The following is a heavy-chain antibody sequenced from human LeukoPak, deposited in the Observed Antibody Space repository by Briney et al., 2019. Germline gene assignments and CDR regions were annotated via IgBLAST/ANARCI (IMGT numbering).Heavy chain of an antibody. CDR1: GYTFTGYY. CDR2: IIHIFGTA. J-gene: IGHJ4*02. V-gene: IGHV1-69*13. CDR3: ATLYDPFDN. D-gene: IGHD5/OR15-5a*01. Sequence: SSVKVSCKASGYTFTGYYMHWVRQAPGQGLEWMGGIIHIFGTANYAQKFQGRVTITADESTSTAYMELSSLRSEDTAVYYCATLYDPFDNWGQGTLVTVSS.